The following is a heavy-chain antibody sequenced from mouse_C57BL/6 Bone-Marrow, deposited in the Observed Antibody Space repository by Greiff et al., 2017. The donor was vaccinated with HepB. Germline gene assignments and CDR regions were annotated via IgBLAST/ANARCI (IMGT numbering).Heavy chain of an antibody. D-gene: IGHD1-1*01. CDR1: GYSITSGYY. J-gene: IGHJ4*01. CDR3: ARDRFYYGSSPYAMDY. Sequence: DVKLQESGPGLVKPSQSLSLTCSVTGYSITSGYYWNWIRQFPGNKLEWMGYISYDGSNNYNPSLKNPISITRDTSKNQFFLKLNSVTTEDTATYYCARDRFYYGSSPYAMDYWGQGTSVTVSS. CDR2: ISYDGSN. V-gene: IGHV3-6*01.